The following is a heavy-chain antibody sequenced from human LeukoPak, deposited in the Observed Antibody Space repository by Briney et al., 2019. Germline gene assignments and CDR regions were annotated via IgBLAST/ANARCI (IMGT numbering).Heavy chain of an antibody. Sequence: RPGASVKVSCKASGYDFTTNYIHWVRQAPGQGLEWMGTINPSVSSTTYGQRFRGRVTMTRDTSTATVYMDLGSLTSEDTAIYYCAKGYCTGASRYVLDSWGQGTLVTVSS. J-gene: IGHJ4*02. CDR1: GYDFTTNY. D-gene: IGHD2-8*02. CDR2: INPSVSST. CDR3: AKGYCTGASRYVLDS. V-gene: IGHV1-46*01.